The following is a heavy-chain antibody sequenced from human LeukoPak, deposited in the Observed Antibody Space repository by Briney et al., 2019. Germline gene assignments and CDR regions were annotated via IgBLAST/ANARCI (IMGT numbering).Heavy chain of an antibody. V-gene: IGHV3-30*02. CDR1: GFTFSSYG. CDR2: IRYDGSNK. Sequence: PGGSLRLSCAASGFTFSSYGMHWVRQAPGKGLEWVAFIRYDGSNKYYADSVKGRFTISRDNSKNTLYLQMNSLRAEDTALYYCAKDPEYSSVPSCFDYWGQGTLVTVSS. D-gene: IGHD6-19*01. J-gene: IGHJ4*02. CDR3: AKDPEYSSVPSCFDY.